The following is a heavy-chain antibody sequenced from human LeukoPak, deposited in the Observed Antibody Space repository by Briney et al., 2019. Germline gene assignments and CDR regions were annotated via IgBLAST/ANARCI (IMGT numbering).Heavy chain of an antibody. CDR1: GGSISSYY. Sequence: SETLSLTCTVSGGSISSYYWSWIRQPPGKGLEWIGYIYYSGSTNYNPSLKSRVTISVDTSKNQFSLKLSSVTAADTAVYYCAREAPISDSGNYYKSLGYWGQGTLVTVSS. J-gene: IGHJ4*02. V-gene: IGHV4-59*01. CDR3: AREAPISDSGNYYKSLGY. D-gene: IGHD3-10*01. CDR2: IYYSGST.